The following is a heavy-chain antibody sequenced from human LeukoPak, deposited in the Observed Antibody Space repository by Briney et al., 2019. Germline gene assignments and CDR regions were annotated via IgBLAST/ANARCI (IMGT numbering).Heavy chain of an antibody. Sequence: SETLSLTCAIYGESFNTFYWGWVRQPPGKGLEWIGEVDHRGKTSSNPSLKSRVIMSVDTSKTQFSLNLKSVTAADTAVYYCARIQQLVRGQPPATDCWGQGTLVTVSS. J-gene: IGHJ4*02. V-gene: IGHV4-34*01. CDR3: ARIQQLVRGQPPATDC. CDR2: VDHRGKT. D-gene: IGHD3-10*01. CDR1: GESFNTFY.